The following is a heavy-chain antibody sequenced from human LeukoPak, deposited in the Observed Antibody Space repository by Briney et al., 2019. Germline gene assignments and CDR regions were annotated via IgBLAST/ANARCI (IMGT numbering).Heavy chain of an antibody. Sequence: GGSLRLSCAASRFTFSDYWMSWVRQGPGKGLEWVAHIKQDGSEKYHVDSVKGRLTISRENAKKKLYVQMNSLRAEDTAVYYCARSHRSSASGSGDFWGQGTLVTVSS. CDR2: IKQDGSEK. CDR1: RFTFSDYW. J-gene: IGHJ4*02. CDR3: ARSHRSSASGSGDF. D-gene: IGHD3-10*01. V-gene: IGHV3-7*05.